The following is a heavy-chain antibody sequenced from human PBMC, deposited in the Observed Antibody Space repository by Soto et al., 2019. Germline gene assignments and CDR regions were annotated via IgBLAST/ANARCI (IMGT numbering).Heavy chain of an antibody. Sequence: SETLSLTCTVSGGSISSGDYYWSWIRQPPGKGLEWIGYIYYSGSTYYNPSLKSRVTISVDTSKNQFSLKLSSVTAADTAVYYCARVAGYDSSGELDYWGQGTLVTVS. CDR3: ARVAGYDSSGELDY. D-gene: IGHD3-22*01. CDR1: GGSISSGDYY. J-gene: IGHJ4*02. CDR2: IYYSGST. V-gene: IGHV4-30-4*01.